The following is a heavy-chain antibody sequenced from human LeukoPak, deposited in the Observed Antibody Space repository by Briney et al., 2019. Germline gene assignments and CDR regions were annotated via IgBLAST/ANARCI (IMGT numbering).Heavy chain of an antibody. D-gene: IGHD6-13*01. V-gene: IGHV1-18*01. J-gene: IGHJ4*02. CDR2: ISAYNGNT. CDR3: ARDGVAAARGPYYFDY. Sequence: ASVKVSCKASGYTFPSYGISWVRQAPGQGLEWMGWISAYNGNTNYAQKLQGRVTMTTDTSTSTAYMELRSLRSDDTAVYYCARDGVAAARGPYYFDYWGQGTLVTVSS. CDR1: GYTFPSYG.